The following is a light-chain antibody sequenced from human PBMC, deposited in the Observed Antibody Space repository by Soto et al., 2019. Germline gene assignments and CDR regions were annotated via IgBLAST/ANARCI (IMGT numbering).Light chain of an antibody. Sequence: EIVLTQSPATLSLSPGERATLSCRASQSVSSYLAWYQQKPGQDPRLLIYDASNRATGIPARFSGSGSGTDFTLTISSLEPEDFAVYYCQQRSDWPSTLGGGTKVQIK. V-gene: IGKV3-11*01. J-gene: IGKJ4*01. CDR3: QQRSDWPST. CDR2: DAS. CDR1: QSVSSY.